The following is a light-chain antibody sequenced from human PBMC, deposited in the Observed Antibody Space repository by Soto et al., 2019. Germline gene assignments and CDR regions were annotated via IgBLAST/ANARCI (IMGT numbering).Light chain of an antibody. Sequence: QPGLTQPASVCGSPGQSITISCTGTSSDVGGHNYVSWYQQHPGKPPKLMIFAVSNRASVVSHRFSGSKSANTDSLTISGLQPEDEADYYCSSYRSSSPLYDFGTGTKVTVL. V-gene: IGLV2-14*01. J-gene: IGLJ1*01. CDR3: SSYRSSSPLYD. CDR2: AVS. CDR1: SSDVGGHNY.